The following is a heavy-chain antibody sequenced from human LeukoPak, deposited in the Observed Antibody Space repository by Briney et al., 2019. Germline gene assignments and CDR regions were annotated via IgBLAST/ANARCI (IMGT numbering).Heavy chain of an antibody. D-gene: IGHD3-10*01. Sequence: PSETLSLTCTVSGGSISSYYWSWIRQPPGKGLEWVGYIYYSGSTNYNPSLKSRVTISVDTSKNQFSLRLSSVTAADTAVYYCARVGGDSLNGLYGMDVWGQGTTVTVSS. V-gene: IGHV4-59*01. CDR1: GGSISSYY. CDR2: IYYSGST. CDR3: ARVGGDSLNGLYGMDV. J-gene: IGHJ6*02.